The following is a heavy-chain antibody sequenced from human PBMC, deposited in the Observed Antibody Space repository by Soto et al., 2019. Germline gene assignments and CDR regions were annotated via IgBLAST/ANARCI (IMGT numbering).Heavy chain of an antibody. J-gene: IGHJ4*02. CDR1: GGSISSGGYY. D-gene: IGHD2-21*01. CDR2: IYSSGST. V-gene: IGHV4-31*03. Sequence: QVQLQESGPGLVKPSQTLSLTCTVSGGSISSGGYYWSWIRRHPGKGLAWIGYIYSSGSTYYNPSLKSRFTISGDTSKNQFSLKLSSVTAADTSVYYCARGVIHWGQGTLVTVSS. CDR3: ARGVIH.